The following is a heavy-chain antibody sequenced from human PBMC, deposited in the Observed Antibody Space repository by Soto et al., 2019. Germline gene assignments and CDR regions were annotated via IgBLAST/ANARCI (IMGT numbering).Heavy chain of an antibody. CDR1: GYSFTSYW. CDR3: PRPFQEVAFDI. Sequence: GESLKISWKGSGYSFTSYWIGWVRQMPGKGLEWMGIIYPGDSDTRYSPSFQGQVTISADKSISTAYLQWSSLKASDTAMYYCPRPFQEVAFDIWGQGTMVTVSS. J-gene: IGHJ3*02. V-gene: IGHV5-51*01. CDR2: IYPGDSDT.